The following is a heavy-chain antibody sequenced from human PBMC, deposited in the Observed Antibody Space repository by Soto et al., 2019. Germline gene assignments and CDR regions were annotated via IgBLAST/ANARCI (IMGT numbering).Heavy chain of an antibody. D-gene: IGHD2-21*02. CDR3: TRALLAYCGGDCYSDFYFDY. J-gene: IGHJ4*02. V-gene: IGHV3-49*04. Sequence: GGSLRLSCTASGFTFGDYAMSWVRQAPGKGLEWVGFIRSKAYGGTTEYAASVKGRFTISRDDSKSIAYLQMNSLKTEDTAVYYCTRALLAYCGGDCYSDFYFDYWGQGTLVTAPQ. CDR1: GFTFGDYA. CDR2: IRSKAYGGTT.